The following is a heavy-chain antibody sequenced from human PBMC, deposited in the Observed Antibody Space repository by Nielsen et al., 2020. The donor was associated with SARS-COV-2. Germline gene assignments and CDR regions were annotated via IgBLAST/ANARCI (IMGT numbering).Heavy chain of an antibody. CDR3: ARGECSGGTCYQENYYGMDV. CDR1: GGSFSGYY. D-gene: IGHD2-15*01. CDR2: INHSGST. J-gene: IGHJ6*02. V-gene: IGHV4-34*01. Sequence: SETLSLTCAVYGGSFSGYYWSWIRQPPGKGLEWIGEINHSGSTNYNPSLKSRVTISLDTSKNQCSLNLISVTAADTAVYYCARGECSGGTCYQENYYGMDVWGQGTTVTVSS.